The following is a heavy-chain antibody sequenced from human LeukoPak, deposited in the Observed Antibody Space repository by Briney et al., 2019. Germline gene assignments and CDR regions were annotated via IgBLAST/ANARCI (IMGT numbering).Heavy chain of an antibody. CDR3: ARDPDGYNPNFDY. CDR2: ISSSSSYI. J-gene: IGHJ4*02. D-gene: IGHD5-24*01. V-gene: IGHV3-21*01. CDR1: GFTFDDYA. Sequence: GGSLRLSCAASGFTFDDYAMHWVRQAPGKGLEWVSSISSSSSYIYYADSVKGRFTISRDNAKNSLYLQMNSLRAEDTAVYYCARDPDGYNPNFDYWGQGTLVTVSS.